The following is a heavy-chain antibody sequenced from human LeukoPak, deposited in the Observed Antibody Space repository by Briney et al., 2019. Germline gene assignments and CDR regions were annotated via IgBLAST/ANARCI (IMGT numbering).Heavy chain of an antibody. CDR1: GFTFSSYA. CDR2: ISGSGGST. Sequence: GGYLRLYCAAYGFTFSSYAMSWVRQAQGKGLEWVSDISGSGGSTYYADSVKGRFTISRDNSKNTLYLQMNSLRAEDTAVYYCAKDRIAGSWYFDYWGQGTLVTVSS. CDR3: AKDRIAGSWYFDY. D-gene: IGHD6-13*01. J-gene: IGHJ4*02. V-gene: IGHV3-23*01.